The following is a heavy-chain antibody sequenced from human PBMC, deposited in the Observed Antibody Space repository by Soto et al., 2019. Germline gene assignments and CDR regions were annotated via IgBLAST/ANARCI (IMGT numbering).Heavy chain of an antibody. CDR2: ISGSGGST. V-gene: IGHV3-23*01. CDR3: AKGGGFSPSYYYYGMDV. Sequence: PGGSLRLSCAASGFTFSSYAMSWVRQAPGKGLEWVSAISGSGGSTYYADSVKGRFTISRDNSKNTLYLQMNNLRAEDTAVYYCAKGGGFSPSYYYYGMDVWGQGTTVTVSS. J-gene: IGHJ6*02. CDR1: GFTFSSYA. D-gene: IGHD3-16*01.